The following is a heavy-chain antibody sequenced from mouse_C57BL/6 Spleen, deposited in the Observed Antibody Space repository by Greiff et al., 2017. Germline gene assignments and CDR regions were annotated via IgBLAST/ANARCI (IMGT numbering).Heavy chain of an antibody. V-gene: IGHV1-72*01. CDR1: GYTFTSYW. J-gene: IGHJ4*01. Sequence: VQLQQPGAELVKPGASVKLSCKASGYTFTSYWMHWVKQRPGRGLEWIGRIDPNSGGTKYNEKFKSKATLTVDKPSSTAYMQLSSLTSEDSAFYYCARLGGSGYVGYYAMDYWGQGTSVTVSS. D-gene: IGHD3-2*02. CDR3: ARLGGSGYVGYYAMDY. CDR2: IDPNSGGT.